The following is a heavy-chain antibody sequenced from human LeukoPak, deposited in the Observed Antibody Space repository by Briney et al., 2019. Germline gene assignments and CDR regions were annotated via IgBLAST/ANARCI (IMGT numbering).Heavy chain of an antibody. J-gene: IGHJ6*03. CDR1: GFTFSSYG. D-gene: IGHD1-26*01. CDR3: ARDPYSGSYGNYYYYFMDV. CDR2: ITSGSSYI. Sequence: GGSLRLSCAASGFTFSSYGMHWVRQAPGKGLEWVSSITSGSSYIYYADSVKGRFTISRDNAKNSLYLQMNSLRAEDTAVYYCARDPYSGSYGNYYYYFMDVWGKGTTVTISS. V-gene: IGHV3-21*01.